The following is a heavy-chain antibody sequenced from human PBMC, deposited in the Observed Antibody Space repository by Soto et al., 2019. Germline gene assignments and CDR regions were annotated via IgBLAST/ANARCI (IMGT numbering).Heavy chain of an antibody. CDR2: IYSGGST. CDR3: ARVVHRYCSSTSCYVAIGAFDI. J-gene: IGHJ3*02. CDR1: GFTVSSNY. V-gene: IGHV3-66*01. D-gene: IGHD2-2*01. Sequence: GGSLRLSCAASGFTVSSNYMSWVRQAPGKGLEWVSVIYSGGSTYYADSVKGRFTISRDNSKNTLYLQMNSLRAEDTAVYYCARVVHRYCSSTSCYVAIGAFDIWGQGTMVTVSS.